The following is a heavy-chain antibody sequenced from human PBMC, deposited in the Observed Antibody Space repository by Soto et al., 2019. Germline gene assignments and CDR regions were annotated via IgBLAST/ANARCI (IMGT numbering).Heavy chain of an antibody. CDR2: IYYSGST. V-gene: IGHV4-39*01. CDR3: VFFFKAEDGIRDVRPVSEFLLNRSSDL. J-gene: IGHJ2*01. D-gene: IGHD3-10*02. Sequence: AGKGLEGIGSIYYSGSTYYNTSIKSRVTISVDTSKNQFSLKLSSVTAADTVVSYCVFFFKAEDGIRDVRPVSEFLLNRSSDL.